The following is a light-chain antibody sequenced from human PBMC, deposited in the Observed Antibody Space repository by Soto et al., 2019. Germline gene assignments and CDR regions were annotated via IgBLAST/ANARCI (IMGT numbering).Light chain of an antibody. CDR2: EVS. CDR1: SSDVGGYNY. V-gene: IGLV2-14*01. Sequence: QSALTQPASVSGSPGQSITISCTGTSSDVGGYNYVSWYQQHPGKAPKLMIYEVSNRPSGVSNRFSGSTSGNTASLTISGLQAEDEADYYCSSYTSSSPDVVFGGGTKLTVL. CDR3: SSYTSSSPDVV. J-gene: IGLJ2*01.